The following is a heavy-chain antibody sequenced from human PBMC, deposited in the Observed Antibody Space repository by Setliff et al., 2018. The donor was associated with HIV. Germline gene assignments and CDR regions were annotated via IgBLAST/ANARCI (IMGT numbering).Heavy chain of an antibody. J-gene: IGHJ4*02. V-gene: IGHV3-30*18. CDR3: AKDQGMAYYSSLDY. CDR1: GFNFNDFG. Sequence: GGSLRLSCVASGFNFNDFGMHWVRQAPGKGLEWVAVISHDGTNKYYGDSVKGRFTISRDNSKNTLYVQIDSLRVEDTAVYYCAKDQGMAYYSSLDYWGQGTLVTVSS. CDR2: ISHDGTNK. D-gene: IGHD2-8*01.